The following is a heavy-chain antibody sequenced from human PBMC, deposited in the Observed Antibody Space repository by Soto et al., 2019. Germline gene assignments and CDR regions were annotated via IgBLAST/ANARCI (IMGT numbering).Heavy chain of an antibody. CDR3: ASSPFDWLSPSTLPYLDY. D-gene: IGHD3-9*01. CDR2: IYYSGST. J-gene: IGHJ4*02. Sequence: ASETLSLTCTVSGGSISSYYWSWIRQPPGKGLEWIGYIYYSGSTNYNPSLKSRVTISVDTSKNQFSLKLSSVTAADTAVYYCASSPFDWLSPSTLPYLDYWGQGTLVTVSS. CDR1: GGSISSYY. V-gene: IGHV4-59*08.